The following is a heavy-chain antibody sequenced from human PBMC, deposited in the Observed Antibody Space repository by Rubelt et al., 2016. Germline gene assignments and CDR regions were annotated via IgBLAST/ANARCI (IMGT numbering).Heavy chain of an antibody. Sequence: QVQLQESGPGLVKPSETLSLTCTVSGGSISSYYWSWIRQPPGKGLEWIGYIYYSGSTNSNPSLKSRGTISVETSKNQFSLKLSSVTAADTAVYYCARLFSGNDWFDPWGQGTLVTGSS. D-gene: IGHD3-10*02. J-gene: IGHJ5*02. CDR1: GGSISSYY. CDR3: ARLFSGNDWFDP. V-gene: IGHV4-59*01. CDR2: IYYSGST.